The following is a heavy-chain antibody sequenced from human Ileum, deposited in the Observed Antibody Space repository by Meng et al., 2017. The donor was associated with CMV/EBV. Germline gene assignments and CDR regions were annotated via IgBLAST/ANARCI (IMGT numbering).Heavy chain of an antibody. Sequence: SVKVSCKASGGTFSNYAISWVRQAPGQGLEWMGGIIPILDITNYAQKFQGRVTITADKPTSTAYMELSSLRSDDTAVYYCARATALGLLTYFDYWGQGTLVTVSS. CDR1: GGTFSNYA. V-gene: IGHV1-69*10. CDR2: IIPILDIT. J-gene: IGHJ4*02. D-gene: IGHD3-22*01. CDR3: ARATALGLLTYFDY.